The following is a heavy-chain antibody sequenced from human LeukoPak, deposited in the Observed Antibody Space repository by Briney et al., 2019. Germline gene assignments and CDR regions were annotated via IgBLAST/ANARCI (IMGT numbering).Heavy chain of an antibody. V-gene: IGHV1-8*01. CDR1: GYTFTSYD. CDR3: TRFYENC. CDR2: MNPSSGEA. D-gene: IGHD3-16*01. J-gene: IGHJ4*02. Sequence: ASVKVSCKASGYTFTSYDINWVRQAPGQGLEWMGWMNPSSGEAGYAQRFQGRITMTRNTAISTAYLELSSPRSEDTAMYYCTRFYENCWGQGTLVTVSS.